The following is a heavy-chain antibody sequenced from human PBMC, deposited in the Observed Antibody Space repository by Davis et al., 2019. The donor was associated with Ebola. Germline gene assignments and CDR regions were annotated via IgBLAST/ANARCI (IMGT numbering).Heavy chain of an antibody. CDR3: TSSRDGYNYRDY. J-gene: IGHJ4*02. CDR1: GFTFSDYY. Sequence: GGSLRLSCAASGFTFSDYYMSWIRQAPGKGLEWVSYISSSSSYTNYADSVKGRFTISRDNAKNSLYLQMNSLKTEDTAVYYCTSSRDGYNYRDYWGQGTLVTVSS. V-gene: IGHV3-11*03. D-gene: IGHD5-24*01. CDR2: ISSSSSYT.